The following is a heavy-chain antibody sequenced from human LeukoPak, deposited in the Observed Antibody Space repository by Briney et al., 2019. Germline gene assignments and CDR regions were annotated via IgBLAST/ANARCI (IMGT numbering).Heavy chain of an antibody. CDR2: INTGGST. J-gene: IGHJ4*02. V-gene: IGHV3-53*01. D-gene: IGHD4-17*01. CDR1: GFTVRSNY. CDR3: VRDGDYHLY. Sequence: PGGSLRLSCAASGFTVRSNYMTWVRQAPGTGLEWVSVINTGGSTYYANSVKGRFTISRDDSKNTLYLQMNSLRAEDTAVYYCVRDGDYHLYWGQGTLVTVSS.